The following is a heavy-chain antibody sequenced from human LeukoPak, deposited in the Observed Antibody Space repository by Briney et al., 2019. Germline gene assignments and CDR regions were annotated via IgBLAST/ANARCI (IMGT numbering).Heavy chain of an antibody. J-gene: IGHJ5*02. Sequence: SETLSLTCTVSGGSISSYYWSWIRQPPGKGLEWIGYIYYSGSTNYNPSLKSRVTISVDTSKNQFSLKLSSVTAADTAVDYCARDYYGDKNPSWGQGTLVTVSS. CDR1: GGSISSYY. CDR2: IYYSGST. V-gene: IGHV4-59*01. CDR3: ARDYYGDKNPS. D-gene: IGHD4-17*01.